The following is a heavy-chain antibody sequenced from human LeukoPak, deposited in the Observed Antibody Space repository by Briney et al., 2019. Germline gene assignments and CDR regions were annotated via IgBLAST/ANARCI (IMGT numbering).Heavy chain of an antibody. Sequence: SETLSLTCTVSGGSISNYYWSWIRQPPGKGPEWIGYSYNSGNTNYNPSLRSRVTISVDTSKNQFSLKLSSVTAADTAVYYCAGPSKQLASWGQGTLVTVSS. CDR2: SYNSGNT. V-gene: IGHV4-59*08. D-gene: IGHD5-24*01. CDR1: GGSISNYY. CDR3: AGPSKQLAS. J-gene: IGHJ5*02.